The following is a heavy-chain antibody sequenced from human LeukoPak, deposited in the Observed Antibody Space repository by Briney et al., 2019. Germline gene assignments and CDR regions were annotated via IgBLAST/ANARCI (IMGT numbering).Heavy chain of an antibody. D-gene: IGHD3-10*01. V-gene: IGHV3-43*02. CDR1: GFTFDDYA. CDR3: ARDSRFGKLLIPYFDY. J-gene: IGHJ4*02. CDR2: ISGDGGST. Sequence: GRSLRLSCAASGFTFDDYAMHWVRQAPGKGLEWVSLISGDGGSTYYADSVKGRFTISRDNAQNSLYLQMNSLRDEDTAVYYCARDSRFGKLLIPYFDYWGQGTLVTVSS.